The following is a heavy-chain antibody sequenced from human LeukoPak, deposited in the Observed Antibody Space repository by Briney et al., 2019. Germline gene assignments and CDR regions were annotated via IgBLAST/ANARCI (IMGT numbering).Heavy chain of an antibody. CDR3: ARDSSLYCSGNTCYWAFDY. J-gene: IGHJ4*02. V-gene: IGHV3-7*01. CDR1: GFTFSNAW. Sequence: GGSLRLSCAASGFTFSNAWMSWARQAPGKGLEWVANIKQDEGKTYYVDSVKGRFTISRDNAKNSLYLQMNSLRAEDTGVYYCARDSSLYCSGNTCYWAFDYWGQGTLVTVSS. D-gene: IGHD2-2*01. CDR2: IKQDEGKT.